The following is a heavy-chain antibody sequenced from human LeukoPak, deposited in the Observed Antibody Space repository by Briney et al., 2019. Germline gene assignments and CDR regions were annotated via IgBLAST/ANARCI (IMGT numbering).Heavy chain of an antibody. CDR3: ARDLRYCSSTSCSRDAFDI. D-gene: IGHD2-2*01. CDR1: GGTFSGYA. CDR2: IIPIFGTA. Sequence: ASVKVSCKASGGTFSGYAISWVRQAPGQGLEWMGGIIPIFGTANYAQKFQGRVTITADESTSTAYMELSSLRSEDTAVYYCARDLRYCSSTSCSRDAFDIWGQGTMVTVSS. J-gene: IGHJ3*02. V-gene: IGHV1-69*13.